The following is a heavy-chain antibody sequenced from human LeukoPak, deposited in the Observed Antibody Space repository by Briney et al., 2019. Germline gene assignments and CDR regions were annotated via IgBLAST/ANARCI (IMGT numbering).Heavy chain of an antibody. D-gene: IGHD3-16*02. Sequence: PSETLSLTCTVSGGSISSGSYYWSWIRQPAGKGLEWIGRIYTSGSTNYNPSLKSRVTISVDTSKNQFSLKLSSVPAADTAVYYCAKDLMITFGGVIVPPRGAFDIWGQGTMVTVSS. CDR3: AKDLMITFGGVIVPPRGAFDI. J-gene: IGHJ3*02. CDR2: IYTSGST. V-gene: IGHV4-61*02. CDR1: GGSISSGSYY.